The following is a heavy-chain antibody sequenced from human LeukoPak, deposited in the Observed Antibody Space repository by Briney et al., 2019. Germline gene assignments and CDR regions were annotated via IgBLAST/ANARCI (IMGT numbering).Heavy chain of an antibody. CDR2: ISYDGSNK. V-gene: IGHV3-30-3*01. D-gene: IGHD5-12*01. CDR3: ARAGYSGNDSGGYYFDC. CDR1: GFTFSSYA. J-gene: IGHJ4*02. Sequence: GGSLRLSCAASGFTFSSYAMHWVRQAPGKGLEWVAVISYDGSNKYYADSVKGRFTISRDNSKNTLYLQMNSLRAEDTAVYYCARAGYSGNDSGGYYFDCWGQGTLVTVSS.